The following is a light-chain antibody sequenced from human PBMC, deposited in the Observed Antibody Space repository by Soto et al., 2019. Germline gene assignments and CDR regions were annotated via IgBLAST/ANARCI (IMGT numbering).Light chain of an antibody. CDR2: YDN. V-gene: IGLV3-21*04. J-gene: IGLJ1*01. Sequence: SYELTKPPSVSVAPGETARISCGGNNIGSKSVHWYQQKPGQAPVLVIYYDNDRPSGIPERFSGSNSGNTATLTISRVEAGDEADYYCQVWNSRSDHPYVFGAGTKVTVL. CDR1: NIGSKS. CDR3: QVWNSRSDHPYV.